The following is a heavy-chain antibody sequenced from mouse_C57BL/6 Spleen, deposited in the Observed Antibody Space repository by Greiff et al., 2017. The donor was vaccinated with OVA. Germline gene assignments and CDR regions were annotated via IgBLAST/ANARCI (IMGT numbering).Heavy chain of an antibody. D-gene: IGHD1-1*01. Sequence: VQLQQSGAELMKPGASVKLSCKATGYTFTGYWIEWVKQRPGHGLEWIGEILPGSGSTNYTENFKGKATFTSDTSSNTAYMQLSSLTTEDSAIYYGARYGSSPSYAMDYWGQGTSVTVSS. CDR2: ILPGSGST. J-gene: IGHJ4*01. CDR3: ARYGSSPSYAMDY. V-gene: IGHV1-9*01. CDR1: GYTFTGYW.